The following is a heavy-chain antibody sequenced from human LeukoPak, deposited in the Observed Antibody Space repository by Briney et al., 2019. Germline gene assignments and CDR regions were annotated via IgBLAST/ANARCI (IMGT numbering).Heavy chain of an antibody. CDR1: GFTFSSYA. D-gene: IGHD4-17*01. V-gene: IGHV3-23*01. J-gene: IGHJ3*02. CDR3: ASGDYFGERYAFDI. Sequence: GGSLRLSCAASGFTFSSYAMSWVRQAPGKGPEWVSAISGSGGSTYYADSVKGRFTISRDNSKNTLYLQMNSLRAEDTAVYYCASGDYFGERYAFDIWGQGTMVTVSS. CDR2: ISGSGGST.